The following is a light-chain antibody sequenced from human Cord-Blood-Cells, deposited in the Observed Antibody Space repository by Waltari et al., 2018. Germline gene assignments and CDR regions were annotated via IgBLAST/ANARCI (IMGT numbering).Light chain of an antibody. Sequence: QSALTQPPSASGSPGQSVTISCTGTSSDVGGYNYVSWYQHHPGKAPKLMIYKVSKRPSGVPDRFSGSKSGNTASLTVSGLQAEDEADYYCSSYAGSNNVVFGGGTKLTVL. CDR3: SSYAGSNNVV. CDR2: KVS. CDR1: SSDVGGYNY. J-gene: IGLJ2*01. V-gene: IGLV2-8*01.